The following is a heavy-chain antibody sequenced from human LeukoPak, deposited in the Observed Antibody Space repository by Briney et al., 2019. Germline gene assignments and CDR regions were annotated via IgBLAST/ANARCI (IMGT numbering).Heavy chain of an antibody. CDR1: GGSISSYY. Sequence: SETLSLTCTVSGGSISSYYWSWIRPPPGKGLEWIGYIYSSGSTNYNPSLKSRVTISVDTSKNPFSLKLSSVTAADTAVYYCARQAYYYGMDVWGQGTTVTVSS. CDR2: IYSSGST. V-gene: IGHV4-59*08. J-gene: IGHJ6*02. CDR3: ARQAYYYGMDV.